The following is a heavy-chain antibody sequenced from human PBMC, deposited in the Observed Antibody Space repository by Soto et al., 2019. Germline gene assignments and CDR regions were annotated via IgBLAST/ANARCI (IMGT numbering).Heavy chain of an antibody. V-gene: IGHV4-39*01. CDR1: GGSISSSSYY. CDR2: IYYSGST. J-gene: IGHJ4*02. CDR3: EKLPAVAGSWRTSYYFDY. D-gene: IGHD6-19*01. Sequence: QLQLQESGPGLVKPSETLSLTCTVSGGSISSSSYYWGWIRQPPGKGLEWIGSIYYSGSTYYNPSLKIRVAPSLHTTNNQFCPKLSSVNAADTAVYYCEKLPAVAGSWRTSYYFDYLGQGTLVTVS.